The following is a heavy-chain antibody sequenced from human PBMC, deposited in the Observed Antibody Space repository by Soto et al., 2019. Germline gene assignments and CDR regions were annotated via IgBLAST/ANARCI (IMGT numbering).Heavy chain of an antibody. CDR1: GGSISSGGYY. CDR2: IYYSGST. D-gene: IGHD2-15*01. J-gene: IGHJ5*02. V-gene: IGHV4-31*03. Sequence: QVQLQESGPGLVKPSQTLSLTCTVSGGSISSGGYYWSWIRQHPGKGLEWIGYIYYSGSTYYNPSRQSRLTRSXXTXKXXFSLKLSSVTAADTAVYYCARVGYCSGGSCYWLDPWGQGTLVTVSS. CDR3: ARVGYCSGGSCYWLDP.